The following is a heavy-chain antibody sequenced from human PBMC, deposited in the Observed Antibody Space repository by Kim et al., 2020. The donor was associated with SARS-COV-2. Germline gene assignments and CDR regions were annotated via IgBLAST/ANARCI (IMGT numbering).Heavy chain of an antibody. CDR1: GGSIWGYY. Sequence: SETLSLTCTVSGGSIWGYYWGWIRQPPGNGLEWIGNISPDGSTYYNPSLRGRITISLDTSKSRFSLKVTSVTAADTAVYFCARHMWDFATRHDYLDYWGQGALVIVSS. D-gene: IGHD1-26*01. J-gene: IGHJ4*02. V-gene: IGHV4-39*01. CDR2: ISPDGST. CDR3: ARHMWDFATRHDYLDY.